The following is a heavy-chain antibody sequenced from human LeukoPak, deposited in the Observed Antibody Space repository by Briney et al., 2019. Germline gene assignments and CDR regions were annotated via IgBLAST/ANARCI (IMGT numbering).Heavy chain of an antibody. CDR2: ISAYNGNT. D-gene: IGHD2-2*01. Sequence: ASVKVSCKASGYTFTSYGINWVRQAPGQGLEWMGWISAYNGNTNYAQKLQGRVTMTTDTSTSTAYMELRSLRSDDTAVYYCARAPGYCSSTSCYLFAPYFDYWGQGTLVTVSS. J-gene: IGHJ4*02. CDR1: GYTFTSYG. CDR3: ARAPGYCSSTSCYLFAPYFDY. V-gene: IGHV1-18*01.